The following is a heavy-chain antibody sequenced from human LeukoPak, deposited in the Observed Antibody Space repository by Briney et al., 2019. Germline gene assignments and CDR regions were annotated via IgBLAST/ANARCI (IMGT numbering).Heavy chain of an antibody. J-gene: IGHJ4*02. CDR2: IWYDGSNE. CDR1: GFTFSSCG. V-gene: IGHV3-33*07. D-gene: IGHD7-27*01. CDR3: ARAHKWGRAYFDY. Sequence: GGSLRLSCTASGFTFSSCGIYWVRQAPGKGLEWVAVIWYDGSNEYCADSVKGRFTISRDNSKNTLYLQMNSLRAEDTAVYYCARAHKWGRAYFDYWGQGTLVTVSS.